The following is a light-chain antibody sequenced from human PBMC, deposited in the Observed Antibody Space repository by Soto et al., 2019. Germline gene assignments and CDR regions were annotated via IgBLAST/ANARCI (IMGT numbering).Light chain of an antibody. V-gene: IGKV1-5*01. J-gene: IGKJ1*01. CDR2: DVS. Sequence: DIQMTQSPSTMSASVGDRVTITCRASQSIPNWLAWYRQKPGKAPELLIYDVSSLESGGPSRFSGSGSWTAFTLTIVCLHPDDYATYYCQHYYGISWAFGPGTKVEIK. CDR1: QSIPNW. CDR3: QHYYGISWA.